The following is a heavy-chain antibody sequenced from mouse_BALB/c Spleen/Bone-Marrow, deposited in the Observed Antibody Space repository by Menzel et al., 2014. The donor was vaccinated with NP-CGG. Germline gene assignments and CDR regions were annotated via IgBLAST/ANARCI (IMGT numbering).Heavy chain of an antibody. V-gene: IGHV5-6*01. J-gene: IGHJ2*01. CDR3: GRNYYGSSYYFDY. CDR1: GFTFXSYG. D-gene: IGHD1-1*01. Sequence: EVHLVESGGDLVKPGGSLKLSCVASGFTFXSYGMSWVRQTPDKRLEWVATISSGGSYTYYPDSVKGRFTISRDNAKNTLYLQMSSLKSEDTAMYYCGRNYYGSSYYFDYWGQGTTLTVSS. CDR2: ISSGGSYT.